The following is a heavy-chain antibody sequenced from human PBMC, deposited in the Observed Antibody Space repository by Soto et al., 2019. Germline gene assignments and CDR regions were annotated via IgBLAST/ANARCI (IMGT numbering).Heavy chain of an antibody. D-gene: IGHD3-22*01. V-gene: IGHV4-31*03. CDR2: IYYSGST. J-gene: IGHJ6*02. CDR3: ARGYYYDSSGYYLLNYYYYYGMDV. CDR1: GGCSSSGGYY. Sequence: SLMMSEKCSVAGGCSSSGGYYCSWIRQHPGKGLEWIGYIYYSGSTYYNPSLKSRVTISVDTSKNQFSLKLSSVTAADTAVYYCARGYYYDSSGYYLLNYYYYYGMDVWGQGTTVTVSS.